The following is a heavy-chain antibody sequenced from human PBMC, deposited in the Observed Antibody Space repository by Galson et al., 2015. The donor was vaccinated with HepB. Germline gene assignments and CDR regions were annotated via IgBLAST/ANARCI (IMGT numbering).Heavy chain of an antibody. CDR3: ATVGHYYDSSGYAFDY. V-gene: IGHV1-24*01. Sequence: SVKVSCKVSGYTLTELSMHWVRQAPGKGLEWMGGFDPDDGETIYAQKFQGRVTMTEDTSTDTAYMELSSLRSEDTAVYYCATVGHYYDSSGYAFDYWGQGALVTVSS. D-gene: IGHD3-22*01. CDR1: GYTLTELS. J-gene: IGHJ4*02. CDR2: FDPDDGET.